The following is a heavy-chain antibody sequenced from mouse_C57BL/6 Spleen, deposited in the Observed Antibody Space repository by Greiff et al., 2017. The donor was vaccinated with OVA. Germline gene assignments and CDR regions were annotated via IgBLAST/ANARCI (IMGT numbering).Heavy chain of an antibody. Sequence: EVQLVESGGGLVQPGGSLSLSCAASGFTFTDYYMSWVRQPPGKALEWLGFIRNKANGYTTEYSASVKGRFTISRDNSQSILYLQMNALRAEDSATYYCARNWDGAWFAYWGQGTLVTVSA. CDR3: ARNWDGAWFAY. D-gene: IGHD4-1*01. CDR2: IRNKANGYTT. J-gene: IGHJ3*01. CDR1: GFTFTDYY. V-gene: IGHV7-3*01.